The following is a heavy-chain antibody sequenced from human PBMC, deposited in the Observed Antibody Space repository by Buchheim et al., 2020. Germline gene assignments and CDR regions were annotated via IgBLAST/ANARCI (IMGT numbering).Heavy chain of an antibody. CDR2: INHSGST. Sequence: QVQLQQWGAGLLKPSETLSLTCAVYGGSFSGYYWSWIRQPPGKGLEWIGEINHSGSTNYNPSLKSRVTIIVDTSKNQFSMKLSSVTAADTAVYYCARGVDYYDSSGYYSHYFDYWGQGTL. CDR1: GGSFSGYY. D-gene: IGHD3-22*01. CDR3: ARGVDYYDSSGYYSHYFDY. V-gene: IGHV4-34*01. J-gene: IGHJ4*02.